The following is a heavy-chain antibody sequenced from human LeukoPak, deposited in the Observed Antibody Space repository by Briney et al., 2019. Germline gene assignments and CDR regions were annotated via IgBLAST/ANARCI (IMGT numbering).Heavy chain of an antibody. CDR2: IYTTGST. CDR1: GDSISSDY. D-gene: IGHD6-19*01. Sequence: SETLSLTCSVSGDSISSDYWSWIRQLAGKGLEWIGRIYTTGSTNYNPSLMRRVTMTSDVYTNHFSLMQRSVTAADTAVYYCASASGYWGQGTLVTVSS. V-gene: IGHV4-4*07. CDR3: ASASGY. J-gene: IGHJ4*02.